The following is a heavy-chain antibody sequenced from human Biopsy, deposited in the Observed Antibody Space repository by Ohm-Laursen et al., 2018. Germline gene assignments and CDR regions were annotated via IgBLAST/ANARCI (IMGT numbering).Heavy chain of an antibody. CDR2: IYNTERT. CDR3: AIDRVPRRGVMPVYYYGMDV. Sequence: GTLSLTCTVSGDSVSSGSFYWIWIRQPPGKGLEWIGFIYNTERTNYNPSLKSRVTISLDTSKNQFSLELSSVIPSDTAVYYCAIDRVPRRGVMPVYYYGMDVWGQGSTVTVSS. J-gene: IGHJ6*02. CDR1: GDSVSSGSFY. V-gene: IGHV4-61*01. D-gene: IGHD2-21*01.